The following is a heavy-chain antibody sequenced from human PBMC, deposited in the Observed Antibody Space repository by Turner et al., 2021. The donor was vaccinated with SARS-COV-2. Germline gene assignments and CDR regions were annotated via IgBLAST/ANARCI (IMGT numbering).Heavy chain of an antibody. V-gene: IGHV3-30*18. J-gene: IGHJ4*02. D-gene: IGHD4-4*01. Sequence: QVQLVESGGGVVQPGRSLRLSCAASGFTFSSYGMHWVRQAPGKGLEWVAVTSYDGSNQYYADSVKGRFTISRDNSKNTLYLQMNSLRAEDTAVYYCAKQQGLYSNPMYYFDYWGQGTLVTVSS. CDR1: GFTFSSYG. CDR2: TSYDGSNQ. CDR3: AKQQGLYSNPMYYFDY.